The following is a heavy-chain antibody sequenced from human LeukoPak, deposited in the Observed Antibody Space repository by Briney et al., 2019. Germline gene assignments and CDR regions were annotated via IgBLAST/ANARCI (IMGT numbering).Heavy chain of an antibody. CDR1: GFTFSSYG. Sequence: GRSLRLSCAASGFTFSSYGMHWVRQAPGKGLEWVALISYDGSNKYYADSVKGRFTISRDSSKNTLYLQMNSLRAEDTAVYYCAKAPYFGCSGDSCYSDYWGQGTLVTVSS. CDR3: AKAPYFGCSGDSCYSDY. V-gene: IGHV3-30*18. D-gene: IGHD2-15*01. CDR2: ISYDGSNK. J-gene: IGHJ4*02.